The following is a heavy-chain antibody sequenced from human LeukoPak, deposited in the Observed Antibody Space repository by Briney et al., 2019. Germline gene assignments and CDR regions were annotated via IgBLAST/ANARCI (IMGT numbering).Heavy chain of an antibody. J-gene: IGHJ3*01. Sequence: PGGSLRLSCAASGFTFSNYWMTWVRQAPGKGLEWVAKINQDGSQKYYVDSVKGRFTISRDNAKNSLYLQMNSLRAEDTAVYYCARDPDILTGVAFDVWGQGTMVTVSS. D-gene: IGHD3-9*01. CDR1: GFTFSNYW. V-gene: IGHV3-7*05. CDR2: INQDGSQK. CDR3: ARDPDILTGVAFDV.